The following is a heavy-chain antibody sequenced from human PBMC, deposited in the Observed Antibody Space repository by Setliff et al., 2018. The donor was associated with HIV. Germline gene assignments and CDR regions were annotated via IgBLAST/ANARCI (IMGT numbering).Heavy chain of an antibody. CDR2: INRSGST. Sequence: SETLSLTCAVYGGFFSGYYWSWIRQSPGKGLEWIGEINRSGSTNYNPSLKSRVTISIDTSKNQFSLRLSSVTAADTAMYYCARRSGYAEDYWGQGTLVTVSS. J-gene: IGHJ4*02. V-gene: IGHV4-34*01. D-gene: IGHD5-12*01. CDR3: ARRSGYAEDY. CDR1: GGFFSGYY.